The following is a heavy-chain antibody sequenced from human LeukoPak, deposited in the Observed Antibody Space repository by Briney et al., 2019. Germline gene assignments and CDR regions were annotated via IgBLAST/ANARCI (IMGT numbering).Heavy chain of an antibody. CDR1: GYTFTSYA. CDR3: ARDYGSSWYRDWFDP. CDR2: INAGNGNT. Sequence: ASVKVSCKASGYTFTSYAMHWVRQAPGQRLEWMGWINAGNGNTKYSQKFQGRDTITRDTSASTAYMELSSLRSEDTAVYYCARDYGSSWYRDWFDPWGQGTLVTVSS. V-gene: IGHV1-3*01. J-gene: IGHJ5*02. D-gene: IGHD6-13*01.